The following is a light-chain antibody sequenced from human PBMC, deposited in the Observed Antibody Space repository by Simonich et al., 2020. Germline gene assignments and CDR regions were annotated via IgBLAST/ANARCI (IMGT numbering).Light chain of an antibody. CDR2: DNN. J-gene: IGLJ2*01. Sequence: QSVLTQPPSVSAAPGQKVTISCSGRSSNIGNNYVSWYQQLPGTAPKRLIYDNNKRPSGMPDRFSGSKSGTSATLGITGLQTGDEADYYCGTWDSSLSAGVFGGGTKLTVL. CDR3: GTWDSSLSAGV. CDR1: SSNIGNNY. V-gene: IGLV1-51*01.